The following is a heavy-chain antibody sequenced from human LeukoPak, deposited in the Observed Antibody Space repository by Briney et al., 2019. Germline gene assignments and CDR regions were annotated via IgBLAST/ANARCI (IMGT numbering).Heavy chain of an antibody. CDR3: ARGGGLDV. CDR2: INHNGNVN. J-gene: IGHJ6*02. V-gene: IGHV3-7*03. D-gene: IGHD3-16*01. Sequence: GGSLRLSCAASGFTVSRNDMSWVRQAPGKGLEWVASINHNGNVNYYVDSVKGRFTISRDNAKNSLYLQMSNLRAEDTAVYFCARGGGLDVWGQGATVTVSS. CDR1: GFTVSRND.